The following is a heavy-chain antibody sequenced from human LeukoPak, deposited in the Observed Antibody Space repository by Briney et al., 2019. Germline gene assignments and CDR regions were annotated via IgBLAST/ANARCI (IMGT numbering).Heavy chain of an antibody. D-gene: IGHD6-13*01. J-gene: IGHJ5*02. Sequence: GGSLRLPCSASGFTFSSYAMHWVRQAPGKGLEYVSAISSNGGSIYYADSVKGRFTISRDNSKNTLYLQMSSLRAEDTAVYYCVKDQFAAAAGYNWFDPWGQGTLVTVSS. V-gene: IGHV3-64D*06. CDR2: ISSNGGSI. CDR3: VKDQFAAAAGYNWFDP. CDR1: GFTFSSYA.